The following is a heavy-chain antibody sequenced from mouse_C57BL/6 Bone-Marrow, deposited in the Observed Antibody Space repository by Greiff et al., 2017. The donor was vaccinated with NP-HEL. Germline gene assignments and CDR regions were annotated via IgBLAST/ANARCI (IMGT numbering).Heavy chain of an antibody. CDR3: ARLLLSPWVN. CDR1: GFNIKDYY. J-gene: IGHJ2*01. Sequence: EVKLMESGAELVKPGASVKLSCTASGFNIKDYYMHWVKQRTEQGLEWIGRIDPEDGETKYAPKFPGKATITADTSSNTAYLQLSSLTSEDTAVYYCARLLLSPWVNWGQGTTLTVSS. D-gene: IGHD1-1*01. V-gene: IGHV14-2*01. CDR2: IDPEDGET.